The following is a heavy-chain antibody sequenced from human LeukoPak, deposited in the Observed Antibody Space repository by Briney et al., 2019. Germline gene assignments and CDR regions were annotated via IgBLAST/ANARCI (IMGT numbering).Heavy chain of an antibody. J-gene: IGHJ4*02. V-gene: IGHV4-31*03. CDR2: IYYSGST. CDR1: GGSISSGGYY. Sequence: SETLSLTCTVSGGSISSGGYYWSWIRQHPGKGLEWIGYIYYSGSTYYNPSLKSRVTISVDTSKNQFSLKLSSVTAADTAVYYCARSLQRWLQLYYFDYWGQGTLVTVSS. CDR3: ARSLQRWLQLYYFDY. D-gene: IGHD5-24*01.